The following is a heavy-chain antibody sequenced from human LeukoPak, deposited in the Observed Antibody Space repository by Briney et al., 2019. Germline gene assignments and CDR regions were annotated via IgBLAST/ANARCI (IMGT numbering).Heavy chain of an antibody. D-gene: IGHD1-26*01. Sequence: GGSLRLSCAASGFTFSHYSMSWVRQAPGKGLEWVSYISSSGSTIYYADSVKGRFTISRDNAKNSLYLQMNSLTAEDTAVYYCTRDPYSGAYGDTYYYFMDVWGKGTTVTISS. J-gene: IGHJ6*03. CDR1: GFTFSHYS. CDR3: TRDPYSGAYGDTYYYFMDV. V-gene: IGHV3-48*04. CDR2: ISSSGSTI.